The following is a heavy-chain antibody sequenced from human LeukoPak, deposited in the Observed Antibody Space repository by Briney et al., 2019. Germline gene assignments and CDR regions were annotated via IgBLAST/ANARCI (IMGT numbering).Heavy chain of an antibody. J-gene: IGHJ4*02. CDR3: ARPKDSGDSVVAFDS. V-gene: IGHV3-74*01. D-gene: IGHD4-17*01. CDR2: INKDGSST. CDR1: GFTFNFYW. Sequence: GGSLRLSRAASGFTFNFYWMHWVRQALGKGLVRVSRINKDGSSTTYADSVKGRFTISRDNAENTLYLQLSSLRGEDTAVYYCARPKDSGDSVVAFDSWGQGTLVTVSS.